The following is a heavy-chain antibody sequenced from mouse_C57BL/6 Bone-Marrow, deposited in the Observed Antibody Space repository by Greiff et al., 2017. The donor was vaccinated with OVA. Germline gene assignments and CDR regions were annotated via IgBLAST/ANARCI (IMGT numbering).Heavy chain of an antibody. J-gene: IGHJ1*03. CDR2: ISDGGSYT. D-gene: IGHD2-4*01. CDR3: AIYPHDYGWYFDV. CDR1: GFTFSSYA. Sequence: EVKLMESGGGLVKPGGSLKLSCAASGFTFSSYAMSWVRQTPEKRLEWVATISDGGSYTYYPDNVKGRFTITRDNAKNNLYLQMSHLKTEDTAMDYCAIYPHDYGWYFDVWGTGTTVTVSS. V-gene: IGHV5-4*03.